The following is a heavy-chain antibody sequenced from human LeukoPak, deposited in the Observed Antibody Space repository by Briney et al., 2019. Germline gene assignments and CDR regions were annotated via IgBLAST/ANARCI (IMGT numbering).Heavy chain of an antibody. CDR1: GFTFSSYR. V-gene: IGHV3-7*01. CDR2: IKGDGTEK. D-gene: IGHD3-10*01. J-gene: IGHJ4*02. Sequence: PGGSLRLSCAASGFTFSSYRMNWVRQAPGKGLEWVANIKGDGTEKFYVDSVKGRFTISRDNTKKSVYLQINSLRVEDTAVYYCARGHYYGYERGQGTLVTVSS. CDR3: ARGHYYGYE.